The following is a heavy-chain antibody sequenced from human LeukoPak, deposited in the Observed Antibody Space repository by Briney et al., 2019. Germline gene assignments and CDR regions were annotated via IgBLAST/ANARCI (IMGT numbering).Heavy chain of an antibody. CDR2: ISGSGGST. J-gene: IGHJ4*02. V-gene: IGHV3-23*01. CDR3: AKSPRRKYYYDSSGYYYLDY. Sequence: PGGSLRLSCAASGFTFSSYAMSWVRQAPGKGLEWVSAISGSGGSTYYADSVKGRFTISRDNSKNTLYLQMNSLRAEDTAVYYCAKSPRRKYYYDSSGYYYLDYWGQGTLVTVSS. D-gene: IGHD3-22*01. CDR1: GFTFSSYA.